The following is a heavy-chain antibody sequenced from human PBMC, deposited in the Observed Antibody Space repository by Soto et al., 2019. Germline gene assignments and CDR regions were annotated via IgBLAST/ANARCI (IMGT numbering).Heavy chain of an antibody. CDR2: IYYSGST. D-gene: IGHD6-13*01. Sequence: QLQLQESGPGLVMPSETLSLTCTVSGGSISRSGYYWGWVRQPPGKGLEWIGSIYYSGSTYYNPSLKSRVTISVDTSKNQFSLKLSSVTAADTAVYYCARRGSSSWYGYWGQGTLVTVSS. CDR3: ARRGSSSWYGY. V-gene: IGHV4-39*01. CDR1: GGSISRSGYY. J-gene: IGHJ4*02.